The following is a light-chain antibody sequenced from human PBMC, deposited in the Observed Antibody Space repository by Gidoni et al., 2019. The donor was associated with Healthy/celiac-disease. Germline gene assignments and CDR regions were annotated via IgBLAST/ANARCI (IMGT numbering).Light chain of an antibody. Sequence: DIQMTQSPSTLSASVGDRVTITCRASQSISSWLAWYQQKPGKAPKVLIHKASSLESGVPSRFSGSGSGTEFTLTISSLQPDDFATYYCQQYNSYPRTFXQXTKVEIK. J-gene: IGKJ1*01. V-gene: IGKV1-5*03. CDR2: KAS. CDR1: QSISSW. CDR3: QQYNSYPRT.